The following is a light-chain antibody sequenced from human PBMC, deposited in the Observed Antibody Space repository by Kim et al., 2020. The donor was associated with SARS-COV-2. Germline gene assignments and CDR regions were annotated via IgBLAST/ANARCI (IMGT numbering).Light chain of an antibody. CDR3: ATWDDSLSGWV. CDR2: RNN. V-gene: IGLV1-47*01. Sequence: GQRVTFSCSGSSSNIGSNYVYWYQQLPGTAPKLLIYRNNQRPSGVPDRFSGSKSGTSASLAISGLRSEDEADYYCATWDDSLSGWVFGGGTQLTVL. J-gene: IGLJ2*01. CDR1: SSNIGSNY.